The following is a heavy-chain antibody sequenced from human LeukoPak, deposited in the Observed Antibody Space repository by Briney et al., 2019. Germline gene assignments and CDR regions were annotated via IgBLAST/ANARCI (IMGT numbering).Heavy chain of an antibody. Sequence: ASVKVSCKASGYTFTSYYMHWVRQAPGQGLEWMGWINPNSGGTNYAQKFQGRVTMTRDTSISTAYMELSRLRSDDTAVYYCARVVCSSTSCPNWFDPWGQGTLVTVSS. D-gene: IGHD2-2*01. CDR2: INPNSGGT. V-gene: IGHV1-2*02. CDR1: GYTFTSYY. CDR3: ARVVCSSTSCPNWFDP. J-gene: IGHJ5*02.